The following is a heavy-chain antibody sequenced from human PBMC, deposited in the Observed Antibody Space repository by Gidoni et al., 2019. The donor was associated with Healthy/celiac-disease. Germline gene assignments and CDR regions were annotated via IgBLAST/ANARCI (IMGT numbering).Heavy chain of an antibody. J-gene: IGHJ4*02. V-gene: IGHV5-10-1*03. CDR2: IDPSDSYT. CDR1: GYSFTSYW. CDR3: ARHLRDYDFWSGPSDY. Sequence: EVQLVQSGAEVKKPGESLRIYCKGSGYSFTSYWISWVRQMPGKGLEWMGRIDPSDSYTNYSPSFQGHVTISADKSISTAYLQWSSLKASDTAMYYCARHLRDYDFWSGPSDYWGQGTLVTVSS. D-gene: IGHD3-3*01.